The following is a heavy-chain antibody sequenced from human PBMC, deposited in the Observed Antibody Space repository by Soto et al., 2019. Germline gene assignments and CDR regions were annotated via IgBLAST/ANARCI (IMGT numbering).Heavy chain of an antibody. Sequence: ASVKASCKASRYIFTSYYIHWVRHAPGQGLEWMGWINPFDGSRMFAQSFQGRVTMTRDTSTSTVYMEVSSLRSEDTAVYYCSRVDPGETSPFDHWGQGTLVTVSS. D-gene: IGHD3-10*01. V-gene: IGHV1-46*03. CDR3: SRVDPGETSPFDH. CDR1: RYIFTSYY. J-gene: IGHJ4*02. CDR2: INPFDGSR.